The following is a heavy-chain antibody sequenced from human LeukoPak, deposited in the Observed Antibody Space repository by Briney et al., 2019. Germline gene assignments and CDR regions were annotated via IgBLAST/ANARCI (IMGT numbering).Heavy chain of an antibody. J-gene: IGHJ6*03. Sequence: GGSLRLSCAASGFTFSSYSMNWVRQAPGKGLEWVSYISSSSNIIYYADSVKGRFTISRDKSKNTLSLQMNSLRVEDTAVYYCAKVMPPGRILFYSYYMDVWGRGTTVTVSS. CDR2: ISSSSNII. D-gene: IGHD2-15*01. V-gene: IGHV3-48*01. CDR1: GFTFSSYS. CDR3: AKVMPPGRILFYSYYMDV.